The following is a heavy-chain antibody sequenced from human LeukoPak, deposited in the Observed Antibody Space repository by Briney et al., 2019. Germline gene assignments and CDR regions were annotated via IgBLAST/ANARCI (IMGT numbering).Heavy chain of an antibody. CDR1: GFTFINCG. Sequence: GVLRLSFAASGFTFINCGMHWVRQAPGKGLEWVAIISFDGGNKYYADSVKGRFTISRDNSKNTMYLQMNSLRGEDTAVYYCAKAAYDFWSGYSSGSMDVWGQGTTVTVSS. V-gene: IGHV3-30*18. D-gene: IGHD3-3*01. J-gene: IGHJ6*02. CDR3: AKAAYDFWSGYSSGSMDV. CDR2: ISFDGGNK.